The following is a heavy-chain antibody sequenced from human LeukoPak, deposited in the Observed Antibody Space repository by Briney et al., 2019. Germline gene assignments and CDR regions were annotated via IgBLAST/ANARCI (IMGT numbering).Heavy chain of an antibody. CDR3: ARPTDHYDIYGMDV. CDR2: IYSSGST. V-gene: IGHV4-4*07. CDR1: GGFISSYY. J-gene: IGHJ6*02. Sequence: SETLSLTCTVSGGFISSYYWSWIRQPAGKGLQWIGRIYSSGSTNYNPSLKSRVTMSLDTSKNQFSLNLSSVSAADTAVYYCARPTDHYDIYGMDVWGQGTTVTVSS. D-gene: IGHD3-22*01.